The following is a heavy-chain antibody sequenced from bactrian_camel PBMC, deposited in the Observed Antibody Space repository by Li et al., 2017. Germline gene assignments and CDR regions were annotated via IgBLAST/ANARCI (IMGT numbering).Heavy chain of an antibody. CDR1: GFTFRNYD. V-gene: IGHV3S40*01. Sequence: VQLVESGGGLIQPGGSLRVSCAASGFTFRNYDMTWVRQAPGKGLEWVSSISRDGGTTYYADAKKGRFTVSQDNAKNDLYLQMNSLKPEDTAMYYCAAGTALARGGPYEYNYWGQGTQVTVS. CDR2: ISRDGGTT. D-gene: IGHD5*01. J-gene: IGHJ4*01. CDR3: AAGTALARGGPYEYNY.